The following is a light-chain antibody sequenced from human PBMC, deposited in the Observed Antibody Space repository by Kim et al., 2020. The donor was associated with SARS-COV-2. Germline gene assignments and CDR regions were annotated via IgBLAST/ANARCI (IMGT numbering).Light chain of an antibody. CDR3: QQYDNLPIT. V-gene: IGKV1-33*01. CDR1: QDMNNF. J-gene: IGKJ5*01. Sequence: DIQMTQSPSSLSASVGDRVTITCQANQDMNNFLNWYQQKPGKAPKLLIYDASNLAAGAPSRFSGSGSGTEFTFTISSLHPEDIAMYYCQQYDNLPITFGQGTRLEIK. CDR2: DAS.